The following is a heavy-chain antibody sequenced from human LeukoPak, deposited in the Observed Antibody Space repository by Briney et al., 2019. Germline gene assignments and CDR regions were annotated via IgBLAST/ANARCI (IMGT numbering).Heavy chain of an antibody. CDR3: ARALLGATLAFDI. V-gene: IGHV3-21*01. J-gene: IGHJ3*02. D-gene: IGHD1-26*01. CDR1: GFTFSSYS. CDR2: ISSSSSYI. Sequence: PGRSLRLSCAASGFTFSSYSMNWVRQAPGKGLEWVSSISSSSSYIYYADSVKGRFTISRDNAKNSLYLQMNSLRAEDTAVYYCARALLGATLAFDIWGQGTMVTVSS.